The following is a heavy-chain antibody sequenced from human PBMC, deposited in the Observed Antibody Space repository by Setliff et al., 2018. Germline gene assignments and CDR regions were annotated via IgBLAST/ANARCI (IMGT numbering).Heavy chain of an antibody. Sequence: GGSLRLSCAASGFAFNNYPMGWVRQAPGKGLEWVSGISDDGGRTYYADSVKGRFTVSRDNSKNTLYLQMSSLRAEDTAVYYCAKYVKKFAHFDYWGQGTLVTVSS. J-gene: IGHJ4*02. CDR1: GFAFNNYP. V-gene: IGHV3-23*01. CDR2: ISDDGGRT. CDR3: AKYVKKFAHFDY. D-gene: IGHD3-16*01.